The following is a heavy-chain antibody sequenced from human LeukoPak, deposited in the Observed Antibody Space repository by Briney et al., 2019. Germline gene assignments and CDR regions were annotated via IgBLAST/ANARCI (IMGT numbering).Heavy chain of an antibody. D-gene: IGHD6-13*01. CDR2: IYYSGST. Sequence: PSETLSLTCTVSGGSISSYYWSWIRQPPGKGLEWIGYIYYSGSTNYNPSLKSRVTISVDTSKNQFSLKLSSVTAADTAVYHCAREMSSSFNWFDPWGQGTLVTVSS. V-gene: IGHV4-59*01. CDR1: GGSISSYY. CDR3: AREMSSSFNWFDP. J-gene: IGHJ5*02.